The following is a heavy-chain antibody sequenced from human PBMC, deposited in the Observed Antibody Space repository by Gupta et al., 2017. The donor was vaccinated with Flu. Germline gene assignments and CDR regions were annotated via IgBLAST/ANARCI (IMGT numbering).Heavy chain of an antibody. Sequence: MDWVRQAPGKGLEWVAAVSYDGDYKYYVDAVQGRFSISRDNCKNTLYLQMSSLRAEDSAIYYCAKCTSTYNIYSYYHGRDVWGHGTTGSVSS. V-gene: IGHV3-30*18. CDR2: VSYDGDYK. D-gene: IGHD1-1*01. CDR3: AKCTSTYNIYSYYHGRDV. J-gene: IGHJ6*02.